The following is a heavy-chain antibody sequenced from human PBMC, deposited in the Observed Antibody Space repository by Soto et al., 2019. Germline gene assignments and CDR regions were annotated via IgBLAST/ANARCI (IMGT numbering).Heavy chain of an antibody. J-gene: IGHJ4*02. CDR3: TREGS. Sequence: AGGSLRLSXAASGFIFSDYSMNWVRQFPGKGLEWIAYIDGGSSAIHYTDSVKGRFTISRDNARNSLYLQMNSLRDEDTAVYYCTREGSWGRGTQVTVSS. CDR2: IDGGSSAI. V-gene: IGHV3-48*02. CDR1: GFIFSDYS.